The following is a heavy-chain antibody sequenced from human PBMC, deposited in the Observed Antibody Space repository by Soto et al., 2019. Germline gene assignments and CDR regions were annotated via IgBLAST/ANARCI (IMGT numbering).Heavy chain of an antibody. Sequence: PGGSLRLSCAASGFTFSSYWMSWVRQAPGKGLEWVANIKQDGSEKYYVDSVKGRFTISRDNAKNSLYLQMNSLRAEDTAVYYCARGVTGTFYYYYGMDVWGQGTTVTVSS. CDR1: GFTFSSYW. CDR2: IKQDGSEK. J-gene: IGHJ6*02. D-gene: IGHD1-7*01. V-gene: IGHV3-7*03. CDR3: ARGVTGTFYYYYGMDV.